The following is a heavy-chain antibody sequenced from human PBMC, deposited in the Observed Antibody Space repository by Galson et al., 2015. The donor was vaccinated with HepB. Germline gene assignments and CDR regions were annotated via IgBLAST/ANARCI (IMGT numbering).Heavy chain of an antibody. D-gene: IGHD4-11*01. Sequence: SLRLSCAASGFTFSSYWMHWVRQAPGKGLVWVPRINSYGSSTTYADSVKGRFTISRDNAKNTLYLQMNSLRAEDTAVYYCAREASNYPHDFFDYWGQGTLVIVSS. CDR3: AREASNYPHDFFDY. V-gene: IGHV3-74*01. J-gene: IGHJ4*02. CDR1: GFTFSSYW. CDR2: INSYGSST.